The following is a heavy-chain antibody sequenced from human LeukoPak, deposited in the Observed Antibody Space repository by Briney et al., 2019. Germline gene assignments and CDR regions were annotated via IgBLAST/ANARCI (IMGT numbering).Heavy chain of an antibody. CDR2: ICDTGNT. CDR3: ARHKSGIDWFDL. CDR1: GVSIRSSGFC. V-gene: IGHV4-39*01. D-gene: IGHD1-14*01. Sequence: SETLSLTCTLSGVSIRSSGFCWGWIRQPPGKGLECVGVICDTGNTYYNPSLKSRVTISVDTSKNQFSLRVTSVTAADTALYYCARHKSGIDWFDLWGQGTLVTVSS. J-gene: IGHJ5*02.